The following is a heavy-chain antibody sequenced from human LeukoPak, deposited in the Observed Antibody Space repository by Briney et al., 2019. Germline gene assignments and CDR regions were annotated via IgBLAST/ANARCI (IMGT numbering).Heavy chain of an antibody. J-gene: IGHJ6*03. D-gene: IGHD3-16*01. CDR3: ARETSQKGAHYMDV. V-gene: IGHV4-59*01. CDR1: GGSISSGY. CDR2: IYYSGST. Sequence: SETLSLTCTVSGGSISSGYWSWIRQPPGKGLEWIGYIYYSGSTYYNPSLKSRVTISVDTSKNQFSLKLSSVTAADTAVYYCARETSQKGAHYMDVWGKGTTVTISS.